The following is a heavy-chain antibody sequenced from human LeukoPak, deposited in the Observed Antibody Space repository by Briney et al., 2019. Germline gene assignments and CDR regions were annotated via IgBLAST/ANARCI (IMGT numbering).Heavy chain of an antibody. CDR1: GFTFSNSA. D-gene: IGHD6-13*01. J-gene: IGHJ6*03. CDR3: SSHSRAGHYYFYYMVV. V-gene: IGHV4-34*01. CDR2: INHSGST. Sequence: GSLRLSCAASGFTFSNSAMTWVRQAPGKGLEWIGEINHSGSTNYNPSLKSRVTISVDTSKNQFSLKLSSVTAADTAVYYCSSHSRAGHYYFYYMVVWGKGTTVTVSS.